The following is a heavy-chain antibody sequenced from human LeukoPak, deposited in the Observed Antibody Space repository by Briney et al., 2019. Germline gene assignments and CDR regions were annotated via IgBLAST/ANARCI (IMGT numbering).Heavy chain of an antibody. CDR1: GFTFSNFA. J-gene: IGHJ4*02. D-gene: IGHD3-9*01. V-gene: IGHV3-30*04. CDR3: ARELTGYWQQY. Sequence: GRSLRLSYAASGFTFSNFAMHWVRQAPGKGLEWVAIISYGGSNQYYADSVKGRFTVSRDSSQNTLYLQMNSLRAEDTAVYYCARELTGYWQQYWGQGTLVTVSS. CDR2: ISYGGSNQ.